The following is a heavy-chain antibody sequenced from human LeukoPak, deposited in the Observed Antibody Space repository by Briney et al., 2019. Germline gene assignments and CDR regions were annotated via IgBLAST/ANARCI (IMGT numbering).Heavy chain of an antibody. CDR1: GYTFTDYY. V-gene: IGHV1-2*02. D-gene: IGHD1-26*01. Sequence: GASVKVSCKGSGYTFTDYYMHWVRQAPGQGPEWMGWINPNSGGTNSAQKFQGRVTMTRDTSVSILYMELSSLRSDDTAVYYCARQVGATTGYGYWGQGTLVTVSS. J-gene: IGHJ4*02. CDR2: INPNSGGT. CDR3: ARQVGATTGYGY.